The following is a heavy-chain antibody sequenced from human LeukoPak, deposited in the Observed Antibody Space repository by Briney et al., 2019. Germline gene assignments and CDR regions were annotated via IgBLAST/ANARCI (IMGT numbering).Heavy chain of an antibody. Sequence: GGSLRLSCAASGFTFSSYGMHWVRQAPGKGLEWVAVIWYDGSNKYYADSVKGRFTISRDNSKNTLYLQMNNLRAEDTAVYYCARDEYYDFWSGYIYYYGMDVWGQGTTVTVSS. V-gene: IGHV3-33*01. D-gene: IGHD3-3*01. CDR3: ARDEYYDFWSGYIYYYGMDV. CDR1: GFTFSSYG. CDR2: IWYDGSNK. J-gene: IGHJ6*02.